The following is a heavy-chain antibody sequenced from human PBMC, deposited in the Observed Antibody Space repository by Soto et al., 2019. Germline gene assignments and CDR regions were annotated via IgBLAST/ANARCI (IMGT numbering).Heavy chain of an antibody. Sequence: SETLSLTCTVSGGSISSGGYYWSWIRQHPGKGLEWIGYIYYSGSTYYNPSLKSRVTISVDTSKNQFSLKLSSVTAADTAVYYCARDRHYYGSRSYESYYYYGMDVWGQGTTVPVSS. CDR3: ARDRHYYGSRSYESYYYYGMDV. CDR1: GGSISSGGYY. D-gene: IGHD3-10*01. V-gene: IGHV4-31*03. J-gene: IGHJ6*02. CDR2: IYYSGST.